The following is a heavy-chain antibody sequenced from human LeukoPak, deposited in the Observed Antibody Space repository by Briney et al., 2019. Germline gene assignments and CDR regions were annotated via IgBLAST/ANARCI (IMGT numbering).Heavy chain of an antibody. CDR1: GGSFSGYY. V-gene: IGHV4-34*01. CDR3: AKGYDRYYFDY. Sequence: SETLSLTCAVYGGSFSGYYWSWIRQPPGKGLEWIGEINHSGSTNYNPSLKSRVTISVDTSKNQFSLKLSSVTAADTAVYYCAKGYDRYYFDYWGQGTLVTVSS. CDR2: INHSGST. J-gene: IGHJ4*02. D-gene: IGHD5-12*01.